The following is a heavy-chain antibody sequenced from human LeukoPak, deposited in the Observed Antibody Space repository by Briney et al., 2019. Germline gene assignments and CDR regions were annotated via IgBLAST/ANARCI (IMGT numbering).Heavy chain of an antibody. CDR2: INHSGST. V-gene: IGHV4-34*01. CDR3: ARVGMVRGAIYYYYYYMDV. CDR1: GGSFSGYY. J-gene: IGHJ6*03. D-gene: IGHD3-10*01. Sequence: ASETLSLTCAVYGGSFSGYYWSWIRQPPGKGLEWIGEINHSGSTNYNPSLKSRVTISVDTSKNQFSLKLSSVTAADTAVYYCARVGMVRGAIYYYYYYMDVWGKGTTVTISS.